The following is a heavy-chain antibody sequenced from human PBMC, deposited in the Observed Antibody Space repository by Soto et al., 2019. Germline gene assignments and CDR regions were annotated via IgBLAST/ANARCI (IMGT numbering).Heavy chain of an antibody. CDR1: GGSISSSSYY. Sequence: TSETLSLTCTVSGGSISSSSYYWGWIRQPPGKGLEWIGSIYYSGSTYYNPSLKSRVTISVDTSKNQFSLKLSSVTAADTAVYYCARPIPSAAAGMTTNFQHWGQGTLVTVSS. J-gene: IGHJ1*01. CDR2: IYYSGST. V-gene: IGHV4-39*01. CDR3: ARPIPSAAAGMTTNFQH. D-gene: IGHD6-13*01.